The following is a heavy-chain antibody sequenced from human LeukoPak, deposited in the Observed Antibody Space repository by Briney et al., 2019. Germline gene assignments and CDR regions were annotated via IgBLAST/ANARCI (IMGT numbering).Heavy chain of an antibody. CDR1: GDSISPYY. J-gene: IGHJ6*02. CDR2: IYHSGST. D-gene: IGHD6-6*01. Sequence: PSETLSLTCTVSGDSISPYYWSWIRQPPGKGLEWIGYIYHSGSTNYNPSLKSRVTISVDTSENQFSLKLSSVTAADTAVYYCAGLLAARRPYYYGMDVWGQGTTVTVSS. CDR3: AGLLAARRPYYYGMDV. V-gene: IGHV4-59*08.